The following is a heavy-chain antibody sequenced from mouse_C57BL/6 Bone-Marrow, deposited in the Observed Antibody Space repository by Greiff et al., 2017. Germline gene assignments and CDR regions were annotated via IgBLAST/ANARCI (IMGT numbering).Heavy chain of an antibody. V-gene: IGHV5-6*01. CDR2: ISSGGSYT. CDR3: ARHRAPYFDY. J-gene: IGHJ2*01. D-gene: IGHD3-3*01. CDR1: GFTFSSYG. Sequence: EVMLVESGGDLVKPGGSLKLSCAASGFTFSSYGMSWVRQTPDKRLEWVATISSGGSYTYYPDSVKGRFTISRDNAKNTQYLQMSSLKSEDTARYYCARHRAPYFDYWGQGTTLTVSS.